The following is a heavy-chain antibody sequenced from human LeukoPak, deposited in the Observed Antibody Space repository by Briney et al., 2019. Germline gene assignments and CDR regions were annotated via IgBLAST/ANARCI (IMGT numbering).Heavy chain of an antibody. J-gene: IGHJ5*02. CDR3: ARGVRVVRGVWFDP. CDR1: GGSFSGYY. D-gene: IGHD3-10*01. V-gene: IGHV4-34*01. CDR2: INHSGST. Sequence: PSETLSLTCAVYGGSFSGYYWSWIRQPPGKGLEWIGEINHSGSTNYSPSLKSRVTISVDTSKNQFSLKLSSVTAADTAVYYCARGVRVVRGVWFDPWGQGTLVTVSS.